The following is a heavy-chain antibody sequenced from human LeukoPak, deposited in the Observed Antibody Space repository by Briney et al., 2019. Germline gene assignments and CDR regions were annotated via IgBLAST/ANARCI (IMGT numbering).Heavy chain of an antibody. V-gene: IGHV4-61*02. CDR1: GGSINSGSHY. CDR3: GRALRPLDDLDY. CDR2: IYNSASA. J-gene: IGHJ4*02. Sequence: ASQTLSLTCTVSGGSINSGSHYWSWIRQPAGKELEWLGRIYNSASANYNPSLKSRVTISVDTSKNQFSLRLNSVTAADTAVYYCGRALRPLDDLDYWGQGTLVTVSS.